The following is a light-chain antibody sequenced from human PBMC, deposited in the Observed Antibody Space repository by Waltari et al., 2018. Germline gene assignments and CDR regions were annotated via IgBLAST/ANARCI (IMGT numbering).Light chain of an antibody. CDR3: NSRDSSGNHWV. Sequence: SSELTQDPAVSVALGQTVRITCQGVCLRSYSASWYQQKPGQAPVLVIYGKNNRPSGIPDRFSGSSSGNTASLTITGAQAEDEADYYCNSRDSSGNHWVFGGGTKLTVL. V-gene: IGLV3-19*01. CDR1: CLRSYS. J-gene: IGLJ3*02. CDR2: GKN.